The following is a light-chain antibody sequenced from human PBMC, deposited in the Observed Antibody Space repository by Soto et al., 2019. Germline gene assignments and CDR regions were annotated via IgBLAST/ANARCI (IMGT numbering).Light chain of an antibody. Sequence: EVVMTQSPATLSVSPGERATLSCRASQSVSSNLAWYQQKPGQAPRLLIYGASTRATGIPARFSGSGSGTEFTLTNSSLQSEDFEVYYCQQYNNRPPWTFGQGTKVEIK. CDR2: GAS. J-gene: IGKJ1*01. V-gene: IGKV3-15*01. CDR3: QQYNNRPPWT. CDR1: QSVSSN.